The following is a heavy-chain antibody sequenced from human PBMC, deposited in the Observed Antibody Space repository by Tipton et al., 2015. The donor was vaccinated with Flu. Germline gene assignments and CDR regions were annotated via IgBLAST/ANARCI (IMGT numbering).Heavy chain of an antibody. CDR1: VGSFRGYY. D-gene: IGHD7-27*01. Sequence: TLSLTCRIYVGSFRGYYWSWIRQPPGKGLEWIGEINHSGRTNYNPSLKSRVTISADTSKNQFFLTLNSVTAADTAVYYCATKFANWGVWEPRDYWGQGTLVTVSS. CDR3: ATKFANWGVWEPRDY. CDR2: INHSGRT. V-gene: IGHV4-34*01. J-gene: IGHJ4*02.